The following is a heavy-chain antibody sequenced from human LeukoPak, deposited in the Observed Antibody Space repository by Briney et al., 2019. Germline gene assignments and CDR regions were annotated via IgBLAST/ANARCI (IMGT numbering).Heavy chain of an antibody. V-gene: IGHV3-33*07. CDR1: GFTFSRFG. CDR2: IWYGGSNK. D-gene: IGHD3-22*01. Sequence: PGRSLRLSCAASGFTFSRFGMYWVRQAPGKGLEWVAVIWYGGSNKYYADSVKGRFTISRDNSKNTLYLEMNSLRAEDTAVYYCARDYYYDSSGYWDYYFDYWGQGTLVSVSS. J-gene: IGHJ4*02. CDR3: ARDYYYDSSGYWDYYFDY.